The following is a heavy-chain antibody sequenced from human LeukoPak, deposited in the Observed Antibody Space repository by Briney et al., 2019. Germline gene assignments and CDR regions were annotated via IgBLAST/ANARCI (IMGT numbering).Heavy chain of an antibody. CDR2: ISHDGSTI. Sequence: GGSLRLSCAVSGFTFDHYGMHWVRQAPGKGLEWVAVISHDGSTIYYADSVEGRFTISRDNSDNTLFLQMNSLRAEDTAIYYCATGSYQLLPVHYWGQGTLVTVSS. D-gene: IGHD2-2*01. CDR3: ATGSYQLLPVHY. CDR1: GFTFDHYG. V-gene: IGHV3-30*03. J-gene: IGHJ4*02.